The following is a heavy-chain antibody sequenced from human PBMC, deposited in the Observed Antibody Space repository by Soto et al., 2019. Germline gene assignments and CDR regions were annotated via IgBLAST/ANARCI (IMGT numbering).Heavy chain of an antibody. V-gene: IGHV3-9*01. CDR1: GFTFDNYA. CDR2: IGWTTNNI. CDR3: AKDTGPN. J-gene: IGHJ4*02. Sequence: SLRLSCAASGFTFDNYAMHWFLQAPGNARGWVAVIGWTTNNIADADSWKGRCTIYRTNAKNSLYLQMNSLRAEDTAFYYCAKDTGPNWGQGTLVTVSS.